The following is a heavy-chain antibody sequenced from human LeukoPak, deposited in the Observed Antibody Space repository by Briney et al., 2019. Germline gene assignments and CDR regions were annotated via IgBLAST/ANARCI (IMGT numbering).Heavy chain of an antibody. J-gene: IGHJ4*02. CDR2: INHSGST. V-gene: IGHV4-34*01. Sequence: PSETLSLTCAVYGGSFSGYYWSWIRQPPGKGLEWMGEINHSGSTNYNPSLKSRVTMSVDTSKNQFSLKLSSVTAADTAVYYCAGTKQVDSSGYYLGAGIHHFDYWGQGTLVTVSS. D-gene: IGHD3-22*01. CDR3: AGTKQVDSSGYYLGAGIHHFDY. CDR1: GGSFSGYY.